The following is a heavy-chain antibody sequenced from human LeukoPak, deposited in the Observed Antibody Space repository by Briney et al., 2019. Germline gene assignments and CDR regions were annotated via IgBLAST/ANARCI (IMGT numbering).Heavy chain of an antibody. CDR3: ARVRDDYVWGSYRFAYYMDI. CDR2: IYYSGST. D-gene: IGHD3-16*02. CDR1: GGSISSYY. J-gene: IGHJ6*03. V-gene: IGHV4-59*01. Sequence: SETLSLTCTVSGGSISSYYWSWIRQPPGKGLEWIGYIYYSGSTNYNPSLKSRVTISVDTSKNQFSLKLSSVTAADTAVYYCARVRDDYVWGSYRFAYYMDIWGKGTTVTISS.